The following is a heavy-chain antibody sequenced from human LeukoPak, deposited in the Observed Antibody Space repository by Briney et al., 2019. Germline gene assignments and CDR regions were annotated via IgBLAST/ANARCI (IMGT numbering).Heavy chain of an antibody. V-gene: IGHV4-59*08. Sequence: SETLSLTCTVSAGSITNYYWSWIRQPPGKGLEWIGYIYYSGSTNYNPSLKSRVTISVDTSKNQFSLKLSSVTAADTAVYYCARGGYYYGMDVWGQGTTVTVSS. J-gene: IGHJ6*02. CDR3: ARGGYYYGMDV. CDR2: IYYSGST. CDR1: AGSITNYY.